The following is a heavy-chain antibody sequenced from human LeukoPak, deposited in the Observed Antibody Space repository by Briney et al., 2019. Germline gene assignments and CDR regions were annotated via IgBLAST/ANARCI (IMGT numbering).Heavy chain of an antibody. CDR3: ATRPAGSTWYGVFDY. CDR2: IFNSGST. J-gene: IGHJ4*02. Sequence: PSDTLSLTCTVSGGSINSHYWSWIRQPPGKGLEWIGYIFNSGSTNYNPSLKSRVTMSMDTSRDQFSLRLSSVTAADTAIYYCATRPAGSTWYGVFDYWSQGTLVTVSS. V-gene: IGHV4-59*07. CDR1: GGSINSHY. D-gene: IGHD6-13*01.